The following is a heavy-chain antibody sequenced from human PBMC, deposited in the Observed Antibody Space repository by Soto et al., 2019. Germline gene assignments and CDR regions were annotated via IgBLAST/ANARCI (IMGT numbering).Heavy chain of an antibody. V-gene: IGHV1-18*01. CDR2: TSAYNGDS. J-gene: IGHJ5*02. Sequence: QVQLVQSATEVKKPGASVKVSCKSSGSAFSTYGISWVRQAPGQGLEWMAWTSAYNGDSNYAQHLQDRVTLTTDTSTSTAYMELRSLRSDETAVYFCARSSGTSYIGFDPWGQGTLVIVSP. CDR1: GSAFSTYG. D-gene: IGHD1-26*01. CDR3: ARSSGTSYIGFDP.